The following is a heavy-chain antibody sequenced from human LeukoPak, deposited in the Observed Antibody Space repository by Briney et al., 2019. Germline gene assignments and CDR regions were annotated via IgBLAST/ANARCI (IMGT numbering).Heavy chain of an antibody. V-gene: IGHV3-7*01. D-gene: IGHD3-9*01. CDR1: GFTFSDYW. CDR2: IKPDGSDT. J-gene: IGHJ1*01. CDR3: LTGYN. Sequence: GGSLRLSCAVYGFTFSDYWMNWVRQAPGKGLEWVAKIKPDGSDTYYVDSVRGRFSISRDNAKNSLYLQMNSLRVDDTAMYYCLTGYNWGQGTLVTVSS.